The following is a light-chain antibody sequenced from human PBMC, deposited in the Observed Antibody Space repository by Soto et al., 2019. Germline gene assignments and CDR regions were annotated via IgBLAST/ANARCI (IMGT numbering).Light chain of an antibody. CDR3: QQTYSTPPT. J-gene: IGKJ1*01. CDR2: AAS. Sequence: DIQVTQSPSSLSSSVGDRVTITCRASENVDRYVNWYQQIPGKAPSLLISAASTLPSGVPSRFRGSGSVTTFTLNIDSLQPEDFAMYYCQQTYSTPPTFGQGTKVEVK. CDR1: ENVDRY. V-gene: IGKV1-39*01.